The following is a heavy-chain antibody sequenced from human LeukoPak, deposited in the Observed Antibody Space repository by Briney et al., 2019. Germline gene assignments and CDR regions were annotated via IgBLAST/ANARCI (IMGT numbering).Heavy chain of an antibody. CDR3: AKFPEKCGSDCSLD. J-gene: IGHJ4*02. D-gene: IGHD2-21*01. V-gene: IGHV3-23*01. CDR1: GFTFSIYA. CDR2: ISGSGGST. Sequence: PGGSLRLSCAASGFTFSIYAMSWVRQAPGKGLEWVSAISGSGGSTYHPDSVKGRFTISRDNSKNTLYLQMNSLRAEDTAVYYCAKFPEKCGSDCSLDWGQGTLVTVSS.